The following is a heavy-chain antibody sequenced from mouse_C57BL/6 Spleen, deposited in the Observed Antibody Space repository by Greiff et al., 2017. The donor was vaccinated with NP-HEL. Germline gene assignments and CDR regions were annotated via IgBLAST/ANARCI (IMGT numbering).Heavy chain of an antibody. CDR1: GYTFTSYW. J-gene: IGHJ1*03. V-gene: IGHV1-52*01. Sequence: QVQLQQPGAELVRPGSSVKLSCKASGYTFTSYWMHWVKQRPIQGLEWIGNIDPSDSETHYNQKFKDKATLTVDKSSSTAYMQLSSLTSEDSAVYYCARGGYDDGDWDFEVWGTGTTVTVDS. CDR2: IDPSDSET. D-gene: IGHD2-3*01. CDR3: ARGGYDDGDWDFEV.